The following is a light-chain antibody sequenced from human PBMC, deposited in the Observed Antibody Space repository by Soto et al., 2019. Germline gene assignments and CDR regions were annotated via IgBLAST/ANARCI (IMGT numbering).Light chain of an antibody. CDR1: QTVMSN. V-gene: IGKV3-20*01. CDR3: QQYAGPPTT. Sequence: EIVMTQSPAILSMSPGERATLSCRASQTVMSNLAWYQQKPGQAPRLLISGASSRATGIPDRFSGSGSGTDFTLTISRLEPEDFAVYFCQQYAGPPTTFGQGTRLEIK. J-gene: IGKJ5*01. CDR2: GAS.